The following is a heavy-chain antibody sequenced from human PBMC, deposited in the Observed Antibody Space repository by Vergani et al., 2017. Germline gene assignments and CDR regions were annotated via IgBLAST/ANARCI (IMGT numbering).Heavy chain of an antibody. J-gene: IGHJ6*02. Sequence: QVTLKESGPVLVKPTETLTLTCTVSGFSLSNARMGVSWIRQPPGKALEWLALIYWDDDKRYSPSLKSRLTITKDTSKNQVVLTMTNMDPVDTATYYCAHGEPDYYGMDVWGQGTTVTVSS. V-gene: IGHV2-5*08. D-gene: IGHD1-26*01. CDR1: GFSLSNARMG. CDR2: IYWDDDK. CDR3: AHGEPDYYGMDV.